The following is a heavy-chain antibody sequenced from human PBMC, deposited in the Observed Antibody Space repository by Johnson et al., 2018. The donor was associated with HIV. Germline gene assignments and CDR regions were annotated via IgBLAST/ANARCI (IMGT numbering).Heavy chain of an antibody. CDR3: ARVAVSTAAGGVPLDI. CDR1: GFTFSNYA. J-gene: IGHJ3*02. CDR2: ISYDGTDK. V-gene: IGHV3-30*04. D-gene: IGHD2-2*01. Sequence: QVQLVESGGGVVQPGRSLRLSCAASGFTFSNYAMHWVRQAPGRGLEWVAVISYDGTDKYYADSVKGRFTISRDNSKNTLYLQMKSLRAEDTAVYYCARVAVSTAAGGVPLDIWGPGTMVTVSA.